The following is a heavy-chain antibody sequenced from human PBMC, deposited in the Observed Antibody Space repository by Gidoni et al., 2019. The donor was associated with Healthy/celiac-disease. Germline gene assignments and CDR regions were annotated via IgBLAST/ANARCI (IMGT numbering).Heavy chain of an antibody. Sequence: EVQLVESGGGLVKPGGSLRPSCAAAEFPFSRYSMNWVRPAPGKGLEWVSSISSSSSYIYYADSVKGRFTISRDNAKNSLYLQMNSLRAEDTAVYYCAIGLDGSAAAGIFDYWGQGTLVTVSS. V-gene: IGHV3-21*01. J-gene: IGHJ4*02. CDR1: EFPFSRYS. D-gene: IGHD6-13*01. CDR3: AIGLDGSAAAGIFDY. CDR2: ISSSSSYI.